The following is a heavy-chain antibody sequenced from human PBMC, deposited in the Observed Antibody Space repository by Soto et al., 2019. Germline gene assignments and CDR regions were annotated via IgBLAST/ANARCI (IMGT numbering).Heavy chain of an antibody. CDR3: ARGEQWLVDAFDI. V-gene: IGHV3-23*01. J-gene: IGHJ3*02. CDR2: ISTSGADT. D-gene: IGHD6-19*01. Sequence: GGSLRLSCAASGFIFSSYGMSWVRLPPGQGLEWVSFISTSGADTSYAESVKGRFTVSRDNSKNTMYLQMNSLTAEDTAVYYCARGEQWLVDAFDIWGQGTMVTVSS. CDR1: GFIFSSYG.